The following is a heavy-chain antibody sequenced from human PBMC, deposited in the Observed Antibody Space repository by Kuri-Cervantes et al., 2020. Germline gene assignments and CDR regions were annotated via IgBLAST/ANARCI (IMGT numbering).Heavy chain of an antibody. Sequence: GGSLRLSCAASGFTFSSYAMHWVRQAPGKGLEWVAVIWYDGSNKYYADSVKGRFTISRDNSKNTLYLQMNSLRAEDTAVYYCARVDDYVWGTFAYWGQGNLVNLSS. CDR1: GFTFSSYA. CDR3: ARVDDYVWGTFAY. D-gene: IGHD3-16*01. CDR2: IWYDGSNK. V-gene: IGHV3-33*08. J-gene: IGHJ4*02.